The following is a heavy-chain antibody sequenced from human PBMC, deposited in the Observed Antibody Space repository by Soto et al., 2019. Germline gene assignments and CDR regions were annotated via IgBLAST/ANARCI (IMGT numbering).Heavy chain of an antibody. J-gene: IGHJ4*02. CDR3: ARGGGDCSGGSCYASPFDY. D-gene: IGHD2-15*01. Sequence: QVQLQESGPGLVKPSETLSLTCTVSGGSISSYYWSWIRQPPGKGLEWIGYIYYSGSTNYNPSLKGRVTISVDPSKNQFSLKLSSVTAADTAVYYCARGGGDCSGGSCYASPFDYWGQGTLVTVSS. CDR2: IYYSGST. V-gene: IGHV4-59*01. CDR1: GGSISSYY.